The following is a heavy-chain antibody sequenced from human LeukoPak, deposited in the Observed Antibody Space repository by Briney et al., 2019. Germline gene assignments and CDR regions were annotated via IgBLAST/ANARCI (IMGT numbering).Heavy chain of an antibody. Sequence: GGSLRLSCSASGFTFGDFDMNWVRQAPGKGLGWVAHINPDGRDTYYVDSVKGRFTISRDNAQNSMYLQMNSLRVEDTAVYYCTSWGDTTAEYFQRWGQGTLVTVSS. CDR1: GFTFGDFD. CDR2: INPDGRDT. V-gene: IGHV3-7*01. J-gene: IGHJ1*01. D-gene: IGHD7-27*01. CDR3: TSWGDTTAEYFQR.